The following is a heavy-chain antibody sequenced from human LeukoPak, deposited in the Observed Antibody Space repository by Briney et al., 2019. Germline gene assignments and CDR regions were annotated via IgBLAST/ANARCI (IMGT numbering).Heavy chain of an antibody. CDR3: ARVLSGRGSLYSYYYYMDV. J-gene: IGHJ6*03. CDR1: GYSFTSYW. CDR2: IYPGDSDT. Sequence: GESLKISCKGSGYSFTSYWIGWVRQMPGKGLEWMGIIYPGDSDTRYSPSFQGQVTISADKSISTAYLQWSSLKASDTAMYYCARVLSGRGSLYSYYYYMDVWGKGTTVTISS. V-gene: IGHV5-51*01. D-gene: IGHD3-16*01.